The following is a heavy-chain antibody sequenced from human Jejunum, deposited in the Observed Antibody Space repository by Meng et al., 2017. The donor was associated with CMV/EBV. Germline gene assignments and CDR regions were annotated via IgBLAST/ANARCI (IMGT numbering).Heavy chain of an antibody. CDR2: IYRADDT. J-gene: IGHJ4*02. CDR3: AHFAGGYYPSRPDY. V-gene: IGHV2-5*02. Sequence: QIPLEGAGPTLGKATLTLTLTCSFSGFTPSTIGGGVRWIRQPPGKVLEWLALIYRADDTRYSTSLNSRLTIAKDTSNNEVVLTLTNMGPIDTGTYYCAHFAGGYYPSRPDYWGQGTLVTVSS. D-gene: IGHD1-26*01. CDR1: GFTPSTIGGG.